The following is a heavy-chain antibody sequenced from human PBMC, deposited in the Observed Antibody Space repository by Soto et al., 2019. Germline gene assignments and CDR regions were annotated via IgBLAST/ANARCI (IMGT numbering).Heavy chain of an antibody. D-gene: IGHD6-19*01. CDR3: AKEGKDRAVAGSLYYFDY. CDR2: ISGSGGST. V-gene: IGHV3-23*01. CDR1: GFTFSSYA. Sequence: EVQLLESGGGLVQPGGSLRLSCAASGFTFSSYAMSWVRQAPGKGLEWVSAISGSGGSTYYADSVKGRFTISRDNSKNPLYLQMNSLRAEDTAVYYCAKEGKDRAVAGSLYYFDYWGQGTLVTVSS. J-gene: IGHJ4*02.